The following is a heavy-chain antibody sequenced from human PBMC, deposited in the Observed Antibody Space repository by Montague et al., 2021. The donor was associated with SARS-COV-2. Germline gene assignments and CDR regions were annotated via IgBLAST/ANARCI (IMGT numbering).Heavy chain of an antibody. Sequence: SETLSLTCAVSGGSISSSSWWSWVRQPPGKGLEWIGEIYHSGSSNYNPSLKSRVTISVDKSKNQSSLKLSSVTAADTAVYYCARYCSSTSCYGGYYFGMDVWGPGTTVTVSS. CDR2: IYHSGSS. J-gene: IGHJ6*02. D-gene: IGHD2-2*01. V-gene: IGHV4-4*02. CDR1: GGSISSSSW. CDR3: ARYCSSTSCYGGYYFGMDV.